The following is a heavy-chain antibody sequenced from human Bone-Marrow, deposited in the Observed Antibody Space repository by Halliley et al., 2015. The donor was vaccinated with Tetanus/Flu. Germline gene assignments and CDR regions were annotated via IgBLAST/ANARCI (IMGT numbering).Heavy chain of an antibody. Sequence: TLSLTCSVNGGSINTYFWSWIRQSPGKGLEWIGYIYYSGTTSYNPSLTSRVTISVDTSKNQFSLKLTSATAADTAVYYCARGRFLKWLSMDVWGQGTTVIVSS. J-gene: IGHJ6*02. V-gene: IGHV4-59*01. CDR3: ARGRFLKWLSMDV. CDR1: GGSINTYF. CDR2: IYYSGTT. D-gene: IGHD3-3*01.